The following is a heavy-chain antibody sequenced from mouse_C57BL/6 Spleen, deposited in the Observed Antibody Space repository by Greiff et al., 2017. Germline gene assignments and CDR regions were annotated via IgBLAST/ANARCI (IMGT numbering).Heavy chain of an antibody. CDR2: IHPNSGST. V-gene: IGHV1-64*01. J-gene: IGHJ4*01. CDR3: ASPSLYYGYAMDY. CDR1: GYTFTSYW. D-gene: IGHD1-1*01. Sequence: VQLQQPGAELVKPGASVKLSCKASGYTFTSYWMHWVKQRPGQGLEWIGMIHPNSGSTNYNEKFKSKATLAVDKSSSTAYMQLSSLTSEDSAVYYCASPSLYYGYAMDYWGQGTSVTVSS.